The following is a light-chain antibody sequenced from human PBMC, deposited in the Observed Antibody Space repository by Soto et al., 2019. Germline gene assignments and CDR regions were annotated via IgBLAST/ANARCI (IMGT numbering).Light chain of an antibody. V-gene: IGKV3-15*01. J-gene: IGKJ1*01. Sequence: EAVLTQSPATLSLSPGERVTLSCRASQSVATNLAWYQQRPGQAPRLLIYGASKRAIGLPARFSGSGSGTEFTLTITSLQSEDFAVYYCQQYNNWPQTFGQGTKVDI. CDR3: QQYNNWPQT. CDR1: QSVATN. CDR2: GAS.